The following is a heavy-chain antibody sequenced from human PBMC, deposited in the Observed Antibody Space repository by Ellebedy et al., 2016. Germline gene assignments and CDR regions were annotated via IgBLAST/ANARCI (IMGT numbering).Heavy chain of an antibody. CDR3: ARGVYGDS. CDR1: GFTLSSYL. CDR2: IKGDGSGT. D-gene: IGHD5/OR15-5a*01. V-gene: IGHV3-74*01. J-gene: IGHJ4*02. Sequence: GESLKISCAASGFTLSSYLMYWVRQAPGKGLAWVSRIKGDGSGTSYADSVKGRFTISRDNAKNTLYLQMDSLGAEDTAVYFCARGVYGDSWGQGTLVTVSS.